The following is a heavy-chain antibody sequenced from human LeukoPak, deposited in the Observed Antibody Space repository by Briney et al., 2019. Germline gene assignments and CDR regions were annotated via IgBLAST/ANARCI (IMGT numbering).Heavy chain of an antibody. Sequence: PSETLSLTCTVSGGSISSYYWSWIRQPPGKGLEWIGYIYYSGSTNHNPSLKSRVTISVDTSKNHFSLKLSSVTAADTAVYYCARLYDSSGYYYPFDYWGQGTLVTVSS. V-gene: IGHV4-59*08. J-gene: IGHJ4*02. CDR1: GGSISSYY. CDR3: ARLYDSSGYYYPFDY. CDR2: IYYSGST. D-gene: IGHD3-22*01.